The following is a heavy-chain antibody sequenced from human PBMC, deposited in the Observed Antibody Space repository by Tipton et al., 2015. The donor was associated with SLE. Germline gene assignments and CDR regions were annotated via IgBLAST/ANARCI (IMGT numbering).Heavy chain of an antibody. CDR1: GFTVSSNF. CDR3: AAVYSSGYGLDY. J-gene: IGHJ4*02. V-gene: IGHV3-66*01. CDR2: IYSGGNT. Sequence: GSLRLSCAASGFTVSSNFMSWVRQAPGKGLEWVSVIYSGGNTYYADSVKDRFTISRDNFKNTLYLQMNSLRAEDTAVYYCAAVYSSGYGLDYWGQGTLVTVSS. D-gene: IGHD6-19*01.